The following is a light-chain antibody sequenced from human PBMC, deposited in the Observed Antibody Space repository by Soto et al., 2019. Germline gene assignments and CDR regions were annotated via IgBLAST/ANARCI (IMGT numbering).Light chain of an antibody. J-gene: IGLJ1*01. V-gene: IGLV1-44*01. CDR2: YDN. CDR3: AAWDDSLNGRV. Sequence: QSVLTQPPSASGTPGQTVTISCSGGTSNIATNSIAWYQHLPGTAPKLLIYYDNLRPSGVPDRISGSKSGTSASLAISGLQSDDEADYYCAAWDDSLNGRVFGTGTKVTVL. CDR1: TSNIATNS.